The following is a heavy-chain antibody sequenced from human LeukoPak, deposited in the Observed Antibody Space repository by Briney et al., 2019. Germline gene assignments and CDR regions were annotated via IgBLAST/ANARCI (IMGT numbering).Heavy chain of an antibody. CDR3: ARVKVVPAARVFGWFDP. V-gene: IGHV1-18*01. J-gene: IGHJ5*02. CDR2: ISAYNGNT. D-gene: IGHD2-2*01. Sequence: ASVKDSCKDSGYTFISYGISWVRQAPGQGLEWMGWISAYNGNTNYAQKLEGTVNINAYTSTSTAYMELRSVRSDDTAVYYCARVKVVPAARVFGWFDPRGQGTLVTVRS. CDR1: GYTFISYG.